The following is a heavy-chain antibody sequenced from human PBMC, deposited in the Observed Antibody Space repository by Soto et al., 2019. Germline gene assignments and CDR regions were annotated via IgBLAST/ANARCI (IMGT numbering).Heavy chain of an antibody. Sequence: QVQLVESGGGVVQPGRSLRLSCAASRFDFNNYAISWVRQAPGKGLEWVAIISYTGTNTYYADSVKGRFTISRDNSKNILYLQLDSLTPEDTAVYYCARDRRVGAATGWFDPWGQGTLVTVSS. V-gene: IGHV3-30-3*01. D-gene: IGHD1-26*01. CDR2: ISYTGTNT. CDR3: ARDRRVGAATGWFDP. J-gene: IGHJ5*02. CDR1: RFDFNNYA.